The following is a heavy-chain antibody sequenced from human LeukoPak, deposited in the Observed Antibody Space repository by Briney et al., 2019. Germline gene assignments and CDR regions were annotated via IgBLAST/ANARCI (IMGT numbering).Heavy chain of an antibody. Sequence: ASVKVSCKASGYTFTSYYMHWVRQATGQGLEWMGWMNPNSGNTGYAQKFQGRVTMTRNTSISTAYMELSSLRSEDTAVYYCARRGDIVVVLTYYYGMDVWGQGTTVTVSS. D-gene: IGHD2-2*01. CDR3: ARRGDIVVVLTYYYGMDV. J-gene: IGHJ6*02. V-gene: IGHV1-8*02. CDR1: GYTFTSYY. CDR2: MNPNSGNT.